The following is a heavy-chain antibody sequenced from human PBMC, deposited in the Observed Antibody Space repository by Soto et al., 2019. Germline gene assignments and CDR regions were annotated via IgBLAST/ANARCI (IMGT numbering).Heavy chain of an antibody. CDR2: ISWNSGSI. Sequence: EVQLVESGGGLVQPGRSLRLSCAASGFTFDDYAMHWVRQAPGKGLEWVSGISWNSGSIGYADSVKGRFTISRDNAKNSLYLQMSSLSAEDTALYYCAKHISTVGGVVTFDCWGQGTLVTVSS. CDR3: AKHISTVGGVVTFDC. CDR1: GFTFDDYA. J-gene: IGHJ4*02. D-gene: IGHD3-3*01. V-gene: IGHV3-9*01.